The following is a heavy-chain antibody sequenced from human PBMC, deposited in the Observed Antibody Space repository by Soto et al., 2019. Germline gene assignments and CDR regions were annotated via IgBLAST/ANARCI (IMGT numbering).Heavy chain of an antibody. V-gene: IGHV4-31*03. CDR2: IYYSGTT. J-gene: IGHJ4*02. CDR3: XXXXXXXXLFDX. Sequence: QVQLQESGPGLVKPSQTLSLTCTVSGGSINSGGYYWSWIRQHPGKGLEWVGYIYYSGTTYYNPSLQSRLTIXXDTPKXQFXXKLTXXTXXXXAVXXCXXXXXXXXLFDXWGQGTLVTVSS. CDR1: GGSINSGGYY.